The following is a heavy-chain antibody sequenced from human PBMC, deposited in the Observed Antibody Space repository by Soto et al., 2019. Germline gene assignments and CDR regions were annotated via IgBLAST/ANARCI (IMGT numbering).Heavy chain of an antibody. Sequence: EXGPALVRPPQALALSCTFSGFSLSTTGVGVGWIRQPPGKALEWLALIYWNDDKRYSPSLRSRLTITKDTSKNQVVLTMTNMDPVDTATYYGAHRPGIWLVWFDPWGQGTLVTVS. CDR1: GFSLSTTGVG. CDR2: IYWNDDK. D-gene: IGHD3-10*01. V-gene: IGHV2-5*01. CDR3: AHRPGIWLVWFDP. J-gene: IGHJ5*02.